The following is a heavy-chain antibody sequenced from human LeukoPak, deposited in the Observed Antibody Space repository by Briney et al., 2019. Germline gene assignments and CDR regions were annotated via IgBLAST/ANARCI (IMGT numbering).Heavy chain of an antibody. Sequence: GGSLRLSCAASGFTFSSYSMNWVRQAPGKGLEWVSSISSFSRYIYYADSVKGRFTISRDNARNSLYLQMNSLRVEDTAVYYCARDYSAAGLISPRGYYYYIDVWGKGTTVTVSS. CDR3: ARDYSAAGLISPRGYYYYIDV. V-gene: IGHV3-21*01. D-gene: IGHD6-19*01. J-gene: IGHJ6*03. CDR2: ISSFSRYI. CDR1: GFTFSSYS.